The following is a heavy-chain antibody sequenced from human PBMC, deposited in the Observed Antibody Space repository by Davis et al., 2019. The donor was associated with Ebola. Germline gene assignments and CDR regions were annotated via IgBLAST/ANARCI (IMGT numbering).Heavy chain of an antibody. V-gene: IGHV3-23*01. CDR2: ISGSGGST. D-gene: IGHD6-19*01. J-gene: IGHJ4*02. CDR3: VKVRSSGWYYFDY. Sequence: GGSLRLSCAASGFTFSSYAMSWVRQAPGKGLEWVSAISGSGGSTYYADSVKGRFTISRDNSKNTLYLQMNSLRAEDPAVYYCVKVRSSGWYYFDYWGQGTLVTVSS. CDR1: GFTFSSYA.